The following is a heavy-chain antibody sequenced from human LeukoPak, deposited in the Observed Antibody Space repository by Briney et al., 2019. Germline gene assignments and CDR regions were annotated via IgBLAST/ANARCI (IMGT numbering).Heavy chain of an antibody. CDR2: ISSSSSAV. Sequence: GGSLRLSCAASGFIFSSYSMNWVRQAPGKGLEWVSYISSSSSAVYYADSVKGRFTISRDNAKNSMYLQMNSLRAEDTAVYYCARVQSGRDYWGQGTLVTVSS. CDR3: ARVQSGRDY. CDR1: GFIFSSYS. J-gene: IGHJ4*02. D-gene: IGHD6-19*01. V-gene: IGHV3-48*04.